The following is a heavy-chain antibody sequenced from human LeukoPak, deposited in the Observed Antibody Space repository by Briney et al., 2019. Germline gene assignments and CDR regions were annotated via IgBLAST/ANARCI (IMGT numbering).Heavy chain of an antibody. CDR1: GGSFSGYY. CDR2: INHSGST. CDR3: VIGYYYHY. Sequence: PSETLSLTCAVYGGSFSGYYWSWIRRPPGKGLEWIGEINHSGSTNYSPSLKSRVTISVDTSKNQFSLKLSSVTAADTAVYYCVIGYYYHYWGQGTLVTVSS. V-gene: IGHV4-34*01. J-gene: IGHJ4*02.